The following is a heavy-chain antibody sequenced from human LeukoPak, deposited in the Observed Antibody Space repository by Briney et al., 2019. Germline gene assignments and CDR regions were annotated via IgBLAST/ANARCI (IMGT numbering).Heavy chain of an antibody. CDR1: GYTFSSNA. D-gene: IGHD3-22*01. CDR2: IDTNTGNP. J-gene: IGHJ4*02. CDR3: ARGYDSSGYFSD. Sequence: ASVKVSCKASGYTFSSNAINWVRQAPGQGLEWMGWIDTNTGNPTYAQGFTGQFVFSLDTSVSTAYLLISSLKAEDTAEYFCARGYDSSGYFSDWGQGTLVTVSS. V-gene: IGHV7-4-1*02.